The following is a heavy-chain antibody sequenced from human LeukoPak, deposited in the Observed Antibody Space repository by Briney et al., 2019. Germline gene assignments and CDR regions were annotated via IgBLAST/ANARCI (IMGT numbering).Heavy chain of an antibody. V-gene: IGHV3-30*02. J-gene: IGHJ3*02. CDR2: IRYDGSNK. Sequence: GGFLRLSCAASGFTFSSYGMHWVRQAPGKGLEWVAFIRYDGSNKYYADSVKGRFTISRDNSKNTLYLQMNSLRAEDTAVYYCAKADLGYSSSWPYDAFDIWGQGTMVTVSS. CDR3: AKADLGYSSSWPYDAFDI. CDR1: GFTFSSYG. D-gene: IGHD6-13*01.